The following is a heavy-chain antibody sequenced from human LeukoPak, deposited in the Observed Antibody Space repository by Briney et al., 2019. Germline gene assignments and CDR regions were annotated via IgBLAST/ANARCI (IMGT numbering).Heavy chain of an antibody. CDR2: IYTSGST. D-gene: IGHD5-24*01. J-gene: IGHJ4*02. V-gene: IGHV4-61*02. Sequence: SQTLSLTCTVSGGSISSGSYYWSWIRQPAGKGLEWIGRIYTSGSTNYNPSLKSRVTISVDTSKNQFSLKLSSVTAADTAVYYCARETYPPRWPGRRATGAGRVYFAYWARETLVTVSS. CDR3: ARETYPPRWPGRRATGAGRVYFAY. CDR1: GGSISSGSYY.